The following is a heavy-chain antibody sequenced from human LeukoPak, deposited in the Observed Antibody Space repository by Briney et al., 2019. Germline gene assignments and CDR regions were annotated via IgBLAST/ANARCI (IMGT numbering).Heavy chain of an antibody. J-gene: IGHJ6*03. Sequence: ASVKVSCKASGYTFTGYYMHWVRQAPGQGLEWMGWINPNSGGTNYAQKFQGRVTMTRDTSISTAYMELSRLRSDDTAVYYCARDIVATADYYYYYMDVWGKGTTVTISS. CDR3: ARDIVATADYYYYYMDV. V-gene: IGHV1-2*02. CDR1: GYTFTGYY. D-gene: IGHD5-12*01. CDR2: INPNSGGT.